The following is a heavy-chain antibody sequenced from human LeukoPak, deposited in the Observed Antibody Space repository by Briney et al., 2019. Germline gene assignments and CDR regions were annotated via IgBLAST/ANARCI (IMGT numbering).Heavy chain of an antibody. CDR2: IKSKTAGETA. J-gene: IGHJ4*02. V-gene: IGHV3-15*01. CDR1: GFTFTIAW. D-gene: IGHD2-8*01. Sequence: GGSLRLSCAASGFTFTIAWMTWVRQAPGKGLEWVGRIKSKTAGETADYAAPVKGRFTISRDDSRSSVYLQMNSLQTEDTAVYFCTTVMDLVDLCLDYWGQGTLVTVSS. CDR3: TTVMDLVDLCLDY.